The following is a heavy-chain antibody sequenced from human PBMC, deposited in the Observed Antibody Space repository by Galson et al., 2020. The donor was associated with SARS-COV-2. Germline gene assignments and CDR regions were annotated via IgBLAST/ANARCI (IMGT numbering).Heavy chain of an antibody. D-gene: IGHD3-10*01. CDR3: ARGEYYGSGGLPPYCYCGMGV. V-gene: IGHV4-4*07. CDR1: GGSISSYY. CDR2: IYTSGST. J-gene: IGHJ6*02. Sequence: ASETLSLTCTVSGGSISSYYWSWIRQPAGKGLEWIGRIYTSGSTNYNPSLKIRVTMSVDTSKNQFSLTLSSVTAAATAVYYCARGEYYGSGGLPPYCYCGMGVWGQGTTVTVSS.